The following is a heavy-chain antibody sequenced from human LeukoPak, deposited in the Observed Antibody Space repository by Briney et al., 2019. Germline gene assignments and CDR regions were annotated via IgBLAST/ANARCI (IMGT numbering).Heavy chain of an antibody. J-gene: IGHJ5*02. CDR2: INPSGGST. V-gene: IGHV1-46*01. CDR1: GGTFSSYY. Sequence: ASVKVSCKASGGTFSSYYMHWVRQAPGQGLEWMGIINPSGGSTSYAQKFQGRVTMTRDTSTSTVYMELSSLRSEDTAVYYCASCPPGEWSAGGWFDPWGQGTLVTVSS. CDR3: ASCPPGEWSAGGWFDP. D-gene: IGHD3-10*01.